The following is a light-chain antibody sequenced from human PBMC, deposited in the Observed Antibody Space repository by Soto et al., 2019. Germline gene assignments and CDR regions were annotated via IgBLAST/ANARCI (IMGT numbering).Light chain of an antibody. CDR2: GAS. Sequence: EIVLTQSPGTLSLSPGERATLSCRASQSVSSSYLAWYQQKPGQAPRLLIYGASSRATGIPGRFNGSGSGTDFILTISRLEPEDVAVYYCQQHGTSPYTFGQGTVLEIK. CDR1: QSVSSSY. V-gene: IGKV3-20*01. J-gene: IGKJ2*01. CDR3: QQHGTSPYT.